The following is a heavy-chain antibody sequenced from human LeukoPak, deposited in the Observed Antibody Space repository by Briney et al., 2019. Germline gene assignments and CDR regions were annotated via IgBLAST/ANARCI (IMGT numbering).Heavy chain of an antibody. J-gene: IGHJ4*02. V-gene: IGHV3-7*01. Sequence: GGSLRLSCAASGFTFINYWMGWVRQAPGKGLEWVANIKQDGSETYYVDSVKGRFTISRDNAKNSLYLQMNSLRAEDTAVYYCARWGYTNGWFYFENWGQGTLVTVSS. CDR1: GFTFINYW. CDR2: IKQDGSET. D-gene: IGHD6-19*01. CDR3: ARWGYTNGWFYFEN.